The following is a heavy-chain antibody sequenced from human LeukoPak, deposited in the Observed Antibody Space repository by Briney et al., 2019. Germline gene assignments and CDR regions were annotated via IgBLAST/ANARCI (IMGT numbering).Heavy chain of an antibody. Sequence: SETLSLTCAVYGGSFSGYYWSWIRQPPGKGLEWIGEINHSGSTNYNPSLKSRVTISVDTSKNQFSLKLSSVTAADTAVYYCARQPSLRVDYYYGMDVWGQGTTVTVSS. J-gene: IGHJ6*02. CDR1: GGSFSGYY. V-gene: IGHV4-34*01. CDR3: ARQPSLRVDYYYGMDV. CDR2: INHSGST. D-gene: IGHD2-8*02.